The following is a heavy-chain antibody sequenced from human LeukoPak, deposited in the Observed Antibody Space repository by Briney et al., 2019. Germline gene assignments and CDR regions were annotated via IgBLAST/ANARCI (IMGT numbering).Heavy chain of an antibody. CDR3: ARDHYYGSGSYNY. J-gene: IGHJ4*02. CDR2: IKQDGSEK. V-gene: IGHV3-7*01. CDR1: GFTFSSYW. D-gene: IGHD3-10*01. Sequence: GGSLRLSCAASGFTFSSYWMSWVRQAQGKGLERVANIKQDGSEKCYVDSVKGRFTISRDNAKNSLYLQMNSLRAEDTAVYYCARDHYYGSGSYNYWGQGTLVTVSS.